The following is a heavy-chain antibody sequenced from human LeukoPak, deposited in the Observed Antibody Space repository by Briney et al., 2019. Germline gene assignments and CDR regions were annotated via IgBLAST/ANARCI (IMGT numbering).Heavy chain of an antibody. CDR2: INPNSGGT. J-gene: IGHJ4*02. CDR3: ARGHYVGYCSGGSCSLGY. CDR1: GYTFTGYY. V-gene: IGHV1-2*02. D-gene: IGHD2-15*01. Sequence: ASVKVSCKASGYTFTGYYMHWVRQAPGQGLEWMGWINPNSGGTNYAQKFQGRVTMTRDTSISTAYMELSRLRSDDTAVYYCARGHYVGYCSGGSCSLGYWGQGTLVTVSS.